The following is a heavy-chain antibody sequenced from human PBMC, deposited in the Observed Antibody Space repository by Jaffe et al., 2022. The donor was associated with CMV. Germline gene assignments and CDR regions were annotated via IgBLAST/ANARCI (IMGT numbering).Heavy chain of an antibody. CDR1: GYTFTSYA. CDR2: INAGNGNT. D-gene: IGHD5-12*01. CDR3: ARDRTSAVATIARGWFDP. Sequence: QVQLVQSGAEVKKPGASVKVSCKASGYTFTSYAMHWVRQAPGQRLEWMGWINAGNGNTKYSQKFQGRVTITRDTSASTAYMELSSLRSEDTAVYYCARDRTSAVATIARGWFDPWGQGTLVTVSS. V-gene: IGHV1-3*01. J-gene: IGHJ5*02.